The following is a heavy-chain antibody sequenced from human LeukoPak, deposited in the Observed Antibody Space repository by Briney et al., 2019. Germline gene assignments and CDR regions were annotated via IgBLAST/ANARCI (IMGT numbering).Heavy chain of an antibody. D-gene: IGHD3-3*01. CDR3: ARDYDFWSVHDAFDI. CDR1: GFTFSSYS. CDR2: ISSSSSYI. Sequence: SGGSLRLSCAASGFTFSSYSMNWVRQAPGKGLEWVSSISSSSSYIYYADSVKGRFTISRDNAKNSLYLQMNSLRAEDTAVYYCARDYDFWSVHDAFDIWGQGTMVTVSS. J-gene: IGHJ3*02. V-gene: IGHV3-21*01.